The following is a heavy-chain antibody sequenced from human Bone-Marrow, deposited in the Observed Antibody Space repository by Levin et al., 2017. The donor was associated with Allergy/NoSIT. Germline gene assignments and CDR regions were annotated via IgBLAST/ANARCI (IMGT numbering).Heavy chain of an antibody. V-gene: IGHV4-39*01. CDR1: GGSIGSSSYH. D-gene: IGHD3-16*01. CDR2: IYYPGNT. Sequence: ESLKISCTVSGGSIGSSSYHWGWIRQPPGKGLEWIGSIYYPGNTFYNPPLESRVAISLDTSKNQFSLRLTSVTAADTAVYYCARRFAGPGGWFDPWGQGTLVTVSS. CDR3: ARRFAGPGGWFDP. J-gene: IGHJ5*02.